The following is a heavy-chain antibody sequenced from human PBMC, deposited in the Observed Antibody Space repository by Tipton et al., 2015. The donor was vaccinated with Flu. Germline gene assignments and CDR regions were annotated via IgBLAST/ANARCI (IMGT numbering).Heavy chain of an antibody. D-gene: IGHD3-22*01. V-gene: IGHV3-7*01. J-gene: IGHJ4*02. Sequence: SLRLSCEVSGFTFSNYWMSWVRQPPGKGLEWVANIGRDGSEGFSVDSPKGRFTLSRDNAKNSLYLQMNSLRTEDTAVYYCAREGDSGSFDYWGQGTLVTVSS. CDR2: IGRDGSEG. CDR1: GFTFSNYW. CDR3: AREGDSGSFDY.